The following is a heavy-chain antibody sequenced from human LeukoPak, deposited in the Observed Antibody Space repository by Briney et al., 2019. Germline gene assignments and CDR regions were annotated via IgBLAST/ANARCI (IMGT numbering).Heavy chain of an antibody. CDR1: GGSISSYY. V-gene: IGHV4-59*08. Sequence: PSETLSLTCTVSGGSISSYYWSWIRQPPGKGLEWIGYIYYSGSTNYNPSLKSRVTISVDTSKNQFSLKLSSVTAAETAVYYCARSYYDILTGKIDYYYGMDVWGQGTTVTVSS. D-gene: IGHD3-9*01. CDR3: ARSYYDILTGKIDYYYGMDV. J-gene: IGHJ6*02. CDR2: IYYSGST.